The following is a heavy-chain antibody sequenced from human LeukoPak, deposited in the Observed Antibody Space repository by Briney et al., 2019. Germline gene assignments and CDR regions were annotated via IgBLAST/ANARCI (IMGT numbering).Heavy chain of an antibody. Sequence: PGGSPRLSCAASGFTFSDYYMSWIRQAPGKGLEWVSYISSSGRTIYYADSVKGRFTISRDNAKNSLYLQINSLRAEDTAVYYCARNTPEDAFDVWGQGTMVTVSS. CDR3: ARNTPEDAFDV. CDR1: GFTFSDYY. J-gene: IGHJ3*01. V-gene: IGHV3-11*04. CDR2: ISSSGRTI.